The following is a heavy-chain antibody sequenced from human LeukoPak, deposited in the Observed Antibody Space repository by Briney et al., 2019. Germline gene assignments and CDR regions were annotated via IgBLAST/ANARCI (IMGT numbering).Heavy chain of an antibody. CDR2: FYASGST. CDR1: GDSIDNYY. Sequence: SETLSLTCTVSGDSIDNYYWNWIRQPAGKGLEWIGRFYASGSTNYNPSLKSQVTMSVDTSKNQFSLKLSSVTAADTAVYYCARGGWYVDYWGHESLVTVSS. D-gene: IGHD6-19*01. J-gene: IGHJ4*01. V-gene: IGHV4-4*07. CDR3: ARGGWYVDY.